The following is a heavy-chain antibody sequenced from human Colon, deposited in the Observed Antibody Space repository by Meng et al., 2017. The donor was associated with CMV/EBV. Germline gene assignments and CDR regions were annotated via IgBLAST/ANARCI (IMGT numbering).Heavy chain of an antibody. CDR1: GFTFNSYE. CDR3: ATTIVVLPAATTDY. CDR2: ISDSGNTR. Sequence: GESLKISCVVSGFTFNSYEMNWVRQAPGKGLEWISYISDSGNTRYYADSVKGRFTISRDNAKNSLYLQMNSLRAEDSGVYYCATTIVVLPAATTDYWGQGTLVTVSS. D-gene: IGHD2-15*01. J-gene: IGHJ4*02. V-gene: IGHV3-48*03.